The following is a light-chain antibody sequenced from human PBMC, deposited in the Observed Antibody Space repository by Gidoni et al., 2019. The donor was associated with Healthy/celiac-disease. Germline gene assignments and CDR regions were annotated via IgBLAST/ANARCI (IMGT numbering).Light chain of an antibody. CDR3: QSRLT. Sequence: DIVLTQSPDSLAVSLGERDTINCKSSQSVLSSSNNKNYLNWYQQKAGQPPKLLFYWASTRESGVPDRFSGGGSGTDFTLTISSLQAEDVAVYYCQSRLTFGGGTKVEIK. CDR2: WAS. CDR1: QSVLSSSNNKNY. J-gene: IGKJ4*01. V-gene: IGKV4-1*01.